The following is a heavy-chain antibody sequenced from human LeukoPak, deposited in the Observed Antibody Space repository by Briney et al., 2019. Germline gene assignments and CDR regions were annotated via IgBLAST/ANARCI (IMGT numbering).Heavy chain of an antibody. CDR1: GGSFSGYY. CDR2: INHSGST. CDR3: ARDLRPGGYCSGGSCYSDY. D-gene: IGHD2-15*01. J-gene: IGHJ4*02. Sequence: ASETLSLTCAVYGGSFSGYYWSWIRQPPGKGLEWIGEINHSGSTNYNPSLKSRVTISVDTSKNQFSLKLSSVTAAVTAVYYCARDLRPGGYCSGGSCYSDYWGQGTLVTVSS. V-gene: IGHV4-34*01.